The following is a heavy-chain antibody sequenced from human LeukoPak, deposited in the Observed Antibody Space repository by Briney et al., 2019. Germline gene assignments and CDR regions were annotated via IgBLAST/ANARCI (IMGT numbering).Heavy chain of an antibody. Sequence: GGSLRLSCAASGFTFSRYGMHWVRQAPGKGLEWVTAISYDGSNKYYADSVKGRFTISRDNSKNTLYVQMNSLRAEDTAVYYCAKVGLHFGDDYWGQGTPVTVSS. CDR1: GFTFSRYG. J-gene: IGHJ4*02. D-gene: IGHD3-10*01. CDR3: AKVGLHFGDDY. CDR2: ISYDGSNK. V-gene: IGHV3-30*04.